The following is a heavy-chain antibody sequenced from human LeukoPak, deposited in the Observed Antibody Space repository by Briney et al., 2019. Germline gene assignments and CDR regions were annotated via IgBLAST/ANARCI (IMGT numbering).Heavy chain of an antibody. Sequence: PSQTLSLTCAVSGGSISSGGYSLSWIRQPPGKGLEWIVYIYHSGSTYYNPSLKSRVTISVDRSKNQFSLKLSSVTAADTAVYYCASIQYYYDSSGYYYTNWFDPWGQGTLVTVSS. CDR2: IYHSGST. D-gene: IGHD3-22*01. CDR1: GGSISSGGYS. J-gene: IGHJ5*02. CDR3: ASIQYYYDSSGYYYTNWFDP. V-gene: IGHV4-30-2*01.